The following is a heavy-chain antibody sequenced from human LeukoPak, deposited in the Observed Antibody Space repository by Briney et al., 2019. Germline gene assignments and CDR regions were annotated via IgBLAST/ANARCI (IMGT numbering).Heavy chain of an antibody. CDR1: GGSLSTYH. J-gene: IGHJ6*04. Sequence: PSETLSLTCTISGGSLSTYHWTWIRQSPGKGLEWIGYLYHRGSKNYTPSLKSRVTFSEDTSKNQFSMNLRSVTAADSAIYYCARDLKGYSIDVWGRGIAVTVSS. CDR2: LYHRGSK. V-gene: IGHV4-59*12. CDR3: ARDLKGYSIDV.